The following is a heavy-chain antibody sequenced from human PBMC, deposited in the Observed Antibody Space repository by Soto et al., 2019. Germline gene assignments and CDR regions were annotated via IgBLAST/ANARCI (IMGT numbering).Heavy chain of an antibody. D-gene: IGHD6-13*01. V-gene: IGHV3-23*01. CDR2: ISGSGGST. Sequence: EVQLLESGGGLVQPGGSLRLSCAASGFTFSSYAMSWVRQAPGKGLEWVSAISGSGGSTYYADSVKGRFTISRDNSKNTLYLQMNSLRAEDTAVYYCAKDKGSSWYDGDWFDPWGQGTLVTVSS. CDR1: GFTFSSYA. J-gene: IGHJ5*02. CDR3: AKDKGSSWYDGDWFDP.